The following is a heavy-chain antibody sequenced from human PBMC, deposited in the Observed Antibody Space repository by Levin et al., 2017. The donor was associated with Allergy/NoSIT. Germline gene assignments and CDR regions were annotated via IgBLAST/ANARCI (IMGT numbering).Heavy chain of an antibody. CDR3: AHSPFSSSWNVDAGDAFDI. D-gene: IGHD2-2*01. Sequence: SGPTLVKPTQTLTLTCTFSGFSFSPTGVGVGWIRQPPGKAPEWLALIYWDDNKRYRPSLRSRLTITKDTSENQVVLKMTNMDPVDTATYYCAHSPFSSSWNVDAGDAFDIWGQGTMVTVSS. V-gene: IGHV2-5*02. J-gene: IGHJ3*02. CDR1: GFSFSPTGVG. CDR2: IYWDDNK.